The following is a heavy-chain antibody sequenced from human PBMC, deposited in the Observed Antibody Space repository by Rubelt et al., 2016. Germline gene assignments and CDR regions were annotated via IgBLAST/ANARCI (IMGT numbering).Heavy chain of an antibody. Sequence: ESGGGVVQPGGSLRLSCAASGFTFSSYSMNWVRQAPGKGLEWIGEISHTGTSNYNTSLKSRVTVSADKSKNHFSLSLNSVTAADTAVYYCVTTENFYGFDVWGQGTMVIVSS. CDR2: ISHTGTS. J-gene: IGHJ3*01. CDR1: GFTFSSYSM. CDR3: VTTENFYGFDV. D-gene: IGHD1-1*01. V-gene: IGHV4-4*02.